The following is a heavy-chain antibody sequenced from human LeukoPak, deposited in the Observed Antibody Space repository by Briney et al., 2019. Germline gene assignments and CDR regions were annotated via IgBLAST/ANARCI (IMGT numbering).Heavy chain of an antibody. J-gene: IGHJ5*02. CDR2: IYYSGST. CDR3: ASARSITIFGVAQNWFDP. D-gene: IGHD3-3*01. Sequence: SETLSLTCSVSGGSSSNYYWSWIRQPPGRGLEWIGYIYYSGSTNSSASLKSRVTIFVDPSKNQFSLRLSSVTAADTAVYYCASARSITIFGVAQNWFDPWGQGTLVTVSS. CDR1: GGSSSNYY. V-gene: IGHV4-59*08.